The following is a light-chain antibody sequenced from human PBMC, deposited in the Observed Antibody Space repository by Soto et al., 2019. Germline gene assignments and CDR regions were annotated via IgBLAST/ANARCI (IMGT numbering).Light chain of an antibody. CDR3: QQYNPSSRT. CDR1: QSISTW. V-gene: IGKV1-5*03. J-gene: IGKJ1*01. Sequence: TLSAFVGDRVTITCRASQSISTWLAWYQQKPGKVPKLLIFKASSLQSGVPSRFSGSGSGTDFTLTISSLQPDDFATYYCQQYNPSSRTFGQGTKVDIK. CDR2: KAS.